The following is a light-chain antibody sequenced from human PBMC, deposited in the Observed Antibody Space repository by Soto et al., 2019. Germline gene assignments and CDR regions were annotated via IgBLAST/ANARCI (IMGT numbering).Light chain of an antibody. V-gene: IGKV3-20*01. Sequence: MVLTQSPGTLSLSPGSGATLSSRASQSVSGSYLAWYQQKPGQAPRRLIYGASSRATGIPDRFSGSGSGTDFTLTISRLEPEDFAVYYCQQYGTSPITFGQGTRLEIK. J-gene: IGKJ5*01. CDR3: QQYGTSPIT. CDR2: GAS. CDR1: QSVSGSY.